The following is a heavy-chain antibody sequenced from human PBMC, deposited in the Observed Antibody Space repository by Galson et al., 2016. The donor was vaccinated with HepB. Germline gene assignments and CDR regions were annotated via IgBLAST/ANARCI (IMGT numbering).Heavy chain of an antibody. D-gene: IGHD6-19*01. V-gene: IGHV1-69*13. J-gene: IGHJ4*02. Sequence: SVKVSCKASGGTFSSSVITWLRQAPGQGLEWMGDIIPILVTPNYAQNFQGRVTITAGEYTTTAYMELSSLRSEDTAVYYCATDRESVTGVFDYWGQGTLVSVSS. CDR1: GGTFSSSV. CDR3: ATDRESVTGVFDY. CDR2: IIPILVTP.